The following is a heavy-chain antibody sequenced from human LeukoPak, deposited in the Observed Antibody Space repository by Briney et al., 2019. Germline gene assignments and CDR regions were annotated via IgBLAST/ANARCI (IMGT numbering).Heavy chain of an antibody. V-gene: IGHV4-4*07. J-gene: IGHJ4*02. CDR3: ASVGYHDYGDYGPFDY. CDR1: GGSISSYF. D-gene: IGHD4-17*01. CDR2: IYTSGTT. Sequence: PSETLSLTCTVSGGSISSYFWSWIRQPAGKGLEWVGRIYTSGTTSYNASLKSRVTMSVDTSKNQFSLKLSSVTAADTAVYYCASVGYHDYGDYGPFDYWGQGTLVTVSS.